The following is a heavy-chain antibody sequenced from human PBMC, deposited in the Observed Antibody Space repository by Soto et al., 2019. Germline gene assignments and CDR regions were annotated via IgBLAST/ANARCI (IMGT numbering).Heavy chain of an antibody. CDR1: GGSVSNSNYY. D-gene: IGHD2-8*01. CDR2: VYYRGRS. J-gene: IGHJ4*02. V-gene: IGHV4-39*01. Sequence: SETLSLTCTVSGGSVSNSNYYWGWIRQSQGKGLEWIGSVYYRGRSYSKSSVKSRVTISVDTSKNQFSPNLNSVTASDTAVYYCVSQRTSVLTQAYFDYWGPGALVTVSS. CDR3: VSQRTSVLTQAYFDY.